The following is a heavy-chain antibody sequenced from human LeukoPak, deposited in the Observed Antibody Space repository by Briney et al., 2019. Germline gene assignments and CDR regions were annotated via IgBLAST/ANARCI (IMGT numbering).Heavy chain of an antibody. V-gene: IGHV3-23*01. D-gene: IGHD2-2*01. CDR2: VTGSGGNT. J-gene: IGHJ4*02. CDR1: GLTFSSYA. Sequence: QPGGSLRLSCAASGLTFSSYAMSWVRQAPGKGLEWVSAVTGSGGNTYYANSVKGRFTISRDNSKNTLHLQMNSLRAEDTAVYYCAKDREVIVPAAGDYWGQGTLVTVSS. CDR3: AKDREVIVPAAGDY.